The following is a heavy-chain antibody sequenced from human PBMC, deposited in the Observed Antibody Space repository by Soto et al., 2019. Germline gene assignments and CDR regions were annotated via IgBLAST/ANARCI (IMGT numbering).Heavy chain of an antibody. CDR1: GFSLSARGVG. CDR2: IYWDDDK. D-gene: IGHD1-1*01. J-gene: IGHJ4*02. Sequence: KSGPTLVNPTQTLTLTCTFSGFSLSARGVGVGWIRQPPGKALEWLALIYWDDDKRYSPSVKSRVTIARDTSKNQVLLILTDMDPVDSATYYCVSNLGNNPPDYWGPGTLVTVSS. CDR3: VSNLGNNPPDY. V-gene: IGHV2-5*02.